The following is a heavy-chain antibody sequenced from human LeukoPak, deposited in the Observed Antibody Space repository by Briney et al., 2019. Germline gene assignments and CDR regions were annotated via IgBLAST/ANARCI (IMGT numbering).Heavy chain of an antibody. D-gene: IGHD3-3*01. V-gene: IGHV1-8*02. Sequence: ASVKVSCKASGYTFTGNYIHWVRQAPGQGLEWMGWISPNSGNTGSAQKFQGRVMMTRDISISTAYMELSSLRSEDTAVYYCARGPTYDLWSGDSYSYYYMDVWGKGTTVAVSS. CDR3: ARGPTYDLWSGDSYSYYYMDV. CDR2: ISPNSGNT. J-gene: IGHJ6*03. CDR1: GYTFTGNY.